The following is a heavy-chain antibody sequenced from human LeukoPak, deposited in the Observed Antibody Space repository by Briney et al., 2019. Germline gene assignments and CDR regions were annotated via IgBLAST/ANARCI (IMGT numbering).Heavy chain of an antibody. D-gene: IGHD5-18*01. V-gene: IGHV1-2*04. J-gene: IGHJ4*02. CDR1: GYIFTGSY. Sequence: ASVKVSCKASGYIFTGSYIYWVRQAPGQGLEWLGWINPDSGDTNYAQKFQGWVTMTRDTSISTVYVELSRLRSDDTAVYYCARGTRGLDSGYSHVDYWGQGTLVTASP. CDR3: ARGTRGLDSGYSHVDY. CDR2: INPDSGDT.